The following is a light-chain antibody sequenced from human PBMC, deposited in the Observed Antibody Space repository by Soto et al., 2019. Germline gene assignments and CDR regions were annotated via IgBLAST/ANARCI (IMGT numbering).Light chain of an antibody. CDR1: QNINSY. V-gene: IGKV1-9*01. CDR2: AAS. J-gene: IGKJ5*01. CDR3: QQLNSYPIT. Sequence: DIQMTQSPASLSASVGDRVTITCRASQNINSYLHWYQQKPGKAPKLLIYAASTLQSGVPSRFSGIGSGTEFTLTISSLQPEDFATYYCQQLNSYPITFGQGTRLEIK.